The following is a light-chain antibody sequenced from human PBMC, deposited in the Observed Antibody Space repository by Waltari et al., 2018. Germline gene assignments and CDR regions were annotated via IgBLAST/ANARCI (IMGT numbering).Light chain of an antibody. V-gene: IGLV5-45*01. CDR1: SGVDVGNYR. J-gene: IGLJ3*02. CDR3: MNSHSSAYWV. Sequence: QAVLTQPASLSASPGASASPTCTLRSGVDVGNYRIYWYQQKPGSPPQFLLRYKSDSDKQQGSGGPSRFSGFKDPSAKAGILLISGLQSGYEADYYCMNSHSSAYWVFGGGTKVTVL. CDR2: YKSDSDK.